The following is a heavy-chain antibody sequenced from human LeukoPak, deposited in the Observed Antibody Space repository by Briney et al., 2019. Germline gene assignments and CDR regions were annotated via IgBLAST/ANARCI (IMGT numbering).Heavy chain of an antibody. V-gene: IGHV1-8*01. J-gene: IGHJ4*02. D-gene: IGHD2-15*01. CDR1: GYTFTSYD. Sequence: ASVKVSCKASGYTFTSYDINWVRQATGQGLEWMGWMNPNSGNTGYAQKFQGRVTMTRNTSISTAYMELSSLRSEDTAVYYCARATLVVAATPFRYWGQGTLVTVSS. CDR2: MNPNSGNT. CDR3: ARATLVVAATPFRY.